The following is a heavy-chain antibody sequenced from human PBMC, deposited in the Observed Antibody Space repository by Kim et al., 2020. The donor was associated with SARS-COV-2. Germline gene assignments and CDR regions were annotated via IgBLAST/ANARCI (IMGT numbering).Heavy chain of an antibody. CDR3: ARGSGGSFDAGMDV. CDR2: ISSSSSYI. CDR1: GFTFSSYI. Sequence: GGSLRLSCAASGFTFSSYIMNWVRQAPGKGLEWVSSISSSSSYIYYADSVKGRFTISRDNAKNSLYLQMNSLRAEDTAVYYCARGSGGSFDAGMDVWGQVTTVTVSS. J-gene: IGHJ6*02. D-gene: IGHD2-15*01. V-gene: IGHV3-21*01.